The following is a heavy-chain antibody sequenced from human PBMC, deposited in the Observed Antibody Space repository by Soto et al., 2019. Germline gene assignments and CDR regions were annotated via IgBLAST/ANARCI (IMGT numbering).Heavy chain of an antibody. Sequence: GGSLRLSCAVSGFTFSDYGMHWVRQAPGKGLEWVAVMSYAGSYKYYADSVKGRFTISRDLSGNTLFLQMNSPRLEDTAVYFCAKEMYPRTVLDSSSPWGDYWGQGTLVTAPQ. CDR3: AKEMYPRTVLDSSSPWGDY. CDR1: GFTFSDYG. J-gene: IGHJ4*02. V-gene: IGHV3-30*18. CDR2: MSYAGSYK. D-gene: IGHD6-6*01.